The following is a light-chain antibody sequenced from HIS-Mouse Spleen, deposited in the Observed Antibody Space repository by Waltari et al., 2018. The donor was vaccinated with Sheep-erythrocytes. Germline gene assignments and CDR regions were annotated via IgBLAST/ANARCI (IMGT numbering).Light chain of an antibody. J-gene: IGLJ2*01. CDR2: DVS. V-gene: IGLV2-11*02. CDR1: SSDLGGYNY. Sequence: QSALTQPRSVSGSPGQSVTISCTGTSSDLGGYNYVSWYKQHPGKAPKLMIYDVSKRPSGVPDRFSGSKSGNTASLTISGLQAEDEADYYCCSYAGSSTYVVFGGGTKLTVL. CDR3: CSYAGSSTYVV.